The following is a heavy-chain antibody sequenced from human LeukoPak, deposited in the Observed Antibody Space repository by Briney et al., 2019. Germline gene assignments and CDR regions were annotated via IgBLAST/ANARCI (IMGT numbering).Heavy chain of an antibody. CDR1: GGSISSYY. V-gene: IGHV4-59*01. D-gene: IGHD3-10*01. CDR3: ARDNRFLGRDYYYGMDV. CDR2: IHYSGST. Sequence: SETLSLTCTVSGGSISSYYWSWIRQPPGKGLEWIGYIHYSGSTNSNPSLKSRVTISIDTSKNQFSLTLTSVTAADTAVYYCARDNRFLGRDYYYGMDVWGQGTTVTVSS. J-gene: IGHJ6*02.